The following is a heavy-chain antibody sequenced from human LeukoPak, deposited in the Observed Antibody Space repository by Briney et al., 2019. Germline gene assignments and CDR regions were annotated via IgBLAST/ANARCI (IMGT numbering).Heavy chain of an antibody. CDR1: GFTFSSYG. V-gene: IGHV3-30*18. Sequence: GGSLRLSCAASGFTFSSYGMHWVRQAPGKGLEWVAVISYDGSNKYYADSVKGRFTISRDNSKNTLYLQMNSLRAEDTAVYYCAKDKTGYVDAFDIWGQGTMVTISS. J-gene: IGHJ3*02. D-gene: IGHD3-9*01. CDR3: AKDKTGYVDAFDI. CDR2: ISYDGSNK.